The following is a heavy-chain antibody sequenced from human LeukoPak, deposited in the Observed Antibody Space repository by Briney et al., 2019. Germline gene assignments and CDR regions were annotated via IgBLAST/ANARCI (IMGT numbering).Heavy chain of an antibody. V-gene: IGHV3-30*18. CDR2: ISYDGSNK. CDR1: GLTFSSYG. D-gene: IGHD2-15*01. CDR3: AKGHCSGGSCYFDY. Sequence: GRSLRLSCAASGLTFSSYGMHWVRQAPGKGLEWVAVISYDGSNKYYADSVKGRFTISRDNSKNTLYLQMNSLRAEDTAVYYCAKGHCSGGSCYFDYWGQGTLVTVSS. J-gene: IGHJ4*02.